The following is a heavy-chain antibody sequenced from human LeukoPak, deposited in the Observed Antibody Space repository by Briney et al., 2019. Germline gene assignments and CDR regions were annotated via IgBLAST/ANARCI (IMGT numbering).Heavy chain of an antibody. D-gene: IGHD6-13*01. CDR2: INPNSGGT. CDR1: GFTFTGYY. Sequence: ASVKVSCKASGFTFTGYYMHWVRQAPGQGLEWMGWINPNSGGTNYAQKFQGRVTMTRDTSISTAYMELSRLRSDDTAVYYCARSYSSSWDFDSWGQGTLVTVSS. J-gene: IGHJ4*02. V-gene: IGHV1-2*02. CDR3: ARSYSSSWDFDS.